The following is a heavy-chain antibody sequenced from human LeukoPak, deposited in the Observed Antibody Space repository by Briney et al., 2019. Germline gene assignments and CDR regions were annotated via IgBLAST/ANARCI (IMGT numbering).Heavy chain of an antibody. CDR3: AKDLTRWALDY. J-gene: IGHJ4*02. Sequence: GGSLRLSCAASGFTFSSYAMTWVRQAPGKGLDWFSVISGGGSSTYYADSVKGRFTISRDNSKNTLYLQMHSLRAEDTAVYYCAKDLTRWALDYWGQGTLVTVSS. V-gene: IGHV3-23*01. D-gene: IGHD4-23*01. CDR1: GFTFSSYA. CDR2: ISGGGSST.